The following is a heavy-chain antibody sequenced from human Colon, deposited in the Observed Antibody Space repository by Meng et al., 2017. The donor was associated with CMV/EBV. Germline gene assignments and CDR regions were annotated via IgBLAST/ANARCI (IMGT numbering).Heavy chain of an antibody. CDR1: GFTFSSHA. CDR2: IHSGEDT. V-gene: IGHV3-23*03. Sequence: LSCAASGFTFSSHAMPWVRQAPGKGLEWVSSIHSGEDTYYADSVKGRFIVSRDNSKNTLYLHMNSLGAEDTALYYCAQDLGYNAYAYWGQGTLVTVSS. D-gene: IGHD5-12*01. CDR3: AQDLGYNAYAY. J-gene: IGHJ4*02.